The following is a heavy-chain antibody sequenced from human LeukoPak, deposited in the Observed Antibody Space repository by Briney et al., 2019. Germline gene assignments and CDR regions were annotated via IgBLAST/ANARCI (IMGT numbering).Heavy chain of an antibody. V-gene: IGHV1-69*04. J-gene: IGHJ4*02. Sequence: SVKVSCKASGGTFSSYAISWVRQAPGQGLEWMGRIIPILGIANYAQKFQGRVTITADKSTSTAYMELSSLRSEDTAVYYCARDYDSSGYSDYRGQGTLVTVSS. CDR3: ARDYDSSGYSDY. D-gene: IGHD3-22*01. CDR2: IIPILGIA. CDR1: GGTFSSYA.